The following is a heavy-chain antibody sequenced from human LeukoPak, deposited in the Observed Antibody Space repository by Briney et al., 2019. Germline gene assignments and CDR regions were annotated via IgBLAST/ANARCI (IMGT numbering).Heavy chain of an antibody. CDR2: INHSGTS. CDR3: ARHGVATWFDP. V-gene: IGHV4-34*01. J-gene: IGHJ5*02. CDR1: GGSFTDYY. D-gene: IGHD3-10*01. Sequence: SETLSLTCAVYGGSFTDYYWSWIRQPPGKGLEWIAEINHSGTSNYSPSLKSRVTISVDTSKNQLSLKLNSVTAADTAVYYCARHGVATWFDPWGQGALVTLSS.